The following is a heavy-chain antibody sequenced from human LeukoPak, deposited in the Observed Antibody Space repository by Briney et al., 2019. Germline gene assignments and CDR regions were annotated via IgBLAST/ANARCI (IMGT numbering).Heavy chain of an antibody. V-gene: IGHV4-59*01. J-gene: IGHJ4*02. CDR1: GGSISSYY. Sequence: SETLSLTCTVSGGSISSYYWSWIRQPPGKGLEWIGYIYYSGSTNYNPSLKSRVTISVDTSKNQFSLKLSSVTAADTAVYYCARATQWELLVDYWGQGTLVTVSP. CDR3: ARATQWELLVDY. D-gene: IGHD1-26*01. CDR2: IYYSGST.